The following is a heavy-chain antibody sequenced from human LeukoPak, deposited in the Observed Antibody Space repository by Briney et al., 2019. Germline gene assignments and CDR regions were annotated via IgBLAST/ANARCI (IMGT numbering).Heavy chain of an antibody. CDR2: ISGSGDIT. J-gene: IGHJ4*02. Sequence: PGGSLRLSCAASGFTFSNYAMNWVRQAPGKGLEWVSGISGSGDITYYAESVKGRITISRDNSKNTLYLQMNSLRAEDTAVFYCAKHRVAVSGVAQFDYWGQGTQVTVSS. CDR3: AKHRVAVSGVAQFDY. CDR1: GFTFSNYA. V-gene: IGHV3-23*01. D-gene: IGHD6-19*01.